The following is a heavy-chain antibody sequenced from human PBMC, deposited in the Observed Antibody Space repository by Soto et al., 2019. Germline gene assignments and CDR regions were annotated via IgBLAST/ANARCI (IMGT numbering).Heavy chain of an antibody. CDR1: GDSISNALYY. J-gene: IGHJ5*02. CDR2: TFHSGAT. Sequence: SETLSLTCIISGDSISNALYYWTWIRQTPGKGLEWIGYTFHSGATYFNSSLEGRVSISVDTSKNQFFLKLTSVTGADTAVYYCARGGHGGSATIRCHNSWGQVTLVTVSS. D-gene: IGHD6-25*01. CDR3: ARGGHGGSATIRCHNS. V-gene: IGHV4-30-4*01.